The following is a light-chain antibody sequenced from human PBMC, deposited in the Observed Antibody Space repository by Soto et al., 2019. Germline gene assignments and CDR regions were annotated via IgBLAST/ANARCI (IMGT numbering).Light chain of an antibody. Sequence: IVLTQSPGTMALPPGERATLSCRASQNVGNNLVWYQQKPGQAPRLLIYGASTRAAGIPDRFSGSGSGTDFTLTISRLEPEDFAVYYCQQYGSSPTFGEGTRLEIK. CDR3: QQYGSSPT. CDR2: GAS. V-gene: IGKV3-20*01. J-gene: IGKJ5*01. CDR1: QNVGNN.